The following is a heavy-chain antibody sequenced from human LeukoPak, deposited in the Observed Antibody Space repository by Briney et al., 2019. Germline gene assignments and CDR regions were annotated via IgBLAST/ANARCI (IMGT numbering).Heavy chain of an antibody. J-gene: IGHJ5*02. CDR1: GYTFTSYG. CDR3: AKETPNTGWFDP. Sequence: ASVKVSCTASGYTFTSYGISWVRQAPGQGLEWMGVINPSGDGTNYPQRFQGRVTLTRDTSTSTVYMELSSLRSEDTAIYYCAKETPNTGWFDPWGQGTLVTVSS. D-gene: IGHD1-14*01. V-gene: IGHV1-46*01. CDR2: INPSGDGT.